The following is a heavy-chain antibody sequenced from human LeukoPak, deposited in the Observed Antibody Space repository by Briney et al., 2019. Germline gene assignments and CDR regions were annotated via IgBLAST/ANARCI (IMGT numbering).Heavy chain of an antibody. Sequence: GGSLRLSCVGPGFTFNKYSLNTVRQAPGKGLERVYSISSTSKYIYVADSVKGRFTISRDNAKNSVYLQMNSLRDGDTAVYYCATYIIGPTIDYWGQGTLVSVSS. V-gene: IGHV3-21*06. D-gene: IGHD3-10*01. J-gene: IGHJ4*02. CDR1: GFTFNKYS. CDR3: ATYIIGPTIDY. CDR2: ISSTSKYI.